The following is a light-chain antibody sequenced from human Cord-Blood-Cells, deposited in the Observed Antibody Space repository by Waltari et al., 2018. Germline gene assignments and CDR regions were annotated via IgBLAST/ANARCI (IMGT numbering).Light chain of an antibody. J-gene: IGLJ3*02. CDR3: SSYTSSSTWV. CDR2: DVS. Sequence: QSALTQPASVSGFPGQSITISCTGTSSDVGGYNYVSWYQQHPGKAPKLMIFDVSKRPSGVSKRFSGSKSSNTASLTISGLQAEDGADYYCSSYTSSSTWVFGGGTKLTVL. V-gene: IGLV2-14*01. CDR1: SSDVGGYNY.